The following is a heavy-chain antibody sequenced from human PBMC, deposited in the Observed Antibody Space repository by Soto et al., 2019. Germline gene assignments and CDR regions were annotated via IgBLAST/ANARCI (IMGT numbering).Heavy chain of an antibody. Sequence: SETLSLTCTVSGGSISTSAYYRDWVRQPPGKGLEWIGSVYYSGSTFYSPSLKSRVSIAIDTSKNQFFLRLNSVTAAETAVYYCARRRGTGLDYWGQGTLVTVSS. CDR2: VYYSGST. CDR1: GGSISTSAYY. V-gene: IGHV4-39*01. J-gene: IGHJ4*02. D-gene: IGHD3-10*01. CDR3: ARRRGTGLDY.